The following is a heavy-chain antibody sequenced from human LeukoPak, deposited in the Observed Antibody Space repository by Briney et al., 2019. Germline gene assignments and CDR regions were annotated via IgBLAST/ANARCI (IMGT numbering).Heavy chain of an antibody. CDR1: GFTFSSYW. CDR3: AGDLLADAFDI. Sequence: GGSLRLSCAASGFTFSSYWMSWVRQAPGKGLEWVANIKQDGSEKYYVDSVKGRFTISRDNAKNSLYLQMNSLRAEDTAVYYCAGDLLADAFDIWGQGTMVTVSS. CDR2: IKQDGSEK. V-gene: IGHV3-7*01. J-gene: IGHJ3*02. D-gene: IGHD2-15*01.